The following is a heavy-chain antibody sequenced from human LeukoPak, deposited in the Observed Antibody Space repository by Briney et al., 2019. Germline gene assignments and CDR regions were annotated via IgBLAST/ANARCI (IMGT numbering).Heavy chain of an antibody. Sequence: AATVKLSCKASGDTLRRYAIRWVRQAPGEVVEWVGGIITIFGTANYGQKYQGRVTITTDEATSTAYMELSSLRAEDTAVYYCARDPMIGRNPRNWFVPWGEGTLVTDSS. CDR1: GDTLRRYA. V-gene: IGHV1-69*05. D-gene: IGHD3-22*01. J-gene: IGHJ5*02. CDR2: IITIFGTA. CDR3: ARDPMIGRNPRNWFVP.